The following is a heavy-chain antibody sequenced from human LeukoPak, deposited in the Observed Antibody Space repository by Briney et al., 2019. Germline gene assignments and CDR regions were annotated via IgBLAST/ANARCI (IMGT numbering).Heavy chain of an antibody. CDR2: MSYSGST. V-gene: IGHV4-39*01. CDR1: GLTFSSHW. CDR3: ARRSSSQPPNY. D-gene: IGHD6-13*01. J-gene: IGHJ4*02. Sequence: SGGSLRLSCAASGLTFSSHWMHWVRQPPGKGLEWVGSMSYSGSTYYNPSLKSRVTISVDTSKNQFSLKLSSVTAADTAVYYCARRSSSQPPNYWGQGTLVTVSS.